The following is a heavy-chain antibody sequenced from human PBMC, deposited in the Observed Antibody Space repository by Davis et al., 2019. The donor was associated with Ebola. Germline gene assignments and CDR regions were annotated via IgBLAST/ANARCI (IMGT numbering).Heavy chain of an antibody. CDR2: ISSSSSYI. Sequence: GESLKISCAASGFTFSSYGMHWVRQAPGKGLEWVSSISSSSSYIYYADSVKGRFTISRDNAKNSLYLQMNSLRAEDTALYHCARVNAVTGYSRFDLWGQGTQVTVSS. V-gene: IGHV3-21*04. J-gene: IGHJ5*02. CDR3: ARVNAVTGYSRFDL. CDR1: GFTFSSYG. D-gene: IGHD3-9*01.